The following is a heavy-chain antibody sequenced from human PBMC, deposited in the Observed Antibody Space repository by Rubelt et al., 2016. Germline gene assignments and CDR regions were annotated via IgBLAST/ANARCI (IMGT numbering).Heavy chain of an antibody. CDR1: GFTFSSYA. V-gene: IGHV3-23*04. CDR2: ITGSGGST. Sequence: VQLVESGGGVVQPGRSLRLSCAASGFTFSSYAMSWVRQAPGKGLEWVSGITGSGGSTYYADSVKGRFTISRDNSKNTLYLQMNSLRAEDTAVYYCARSMIVDTLDYWGQGTLVTVSS. D-gene: IGHD3-22*01. CDR3: ARSMIVDTLDY. J-gene: IGHJ4*02.